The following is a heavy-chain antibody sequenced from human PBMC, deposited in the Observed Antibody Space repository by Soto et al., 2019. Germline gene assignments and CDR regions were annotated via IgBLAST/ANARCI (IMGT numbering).Heavy chain of an antibody. D-gene: IGHD4-17*01. Sequence: ASVKVSCKASGYTFTSYGISWVRQAPGQGLEWMGWISAYNGNTNYAQKLQGRVTMTTDTSTSTAYMELRSLRSDDTAVYYCARDDYGGNSFDWNWYFDLWGRGTLVTGS. V-gene: IGHV1-18*04. CDR1: GYTFTSYG. J-gene: IGHJ2*01. CDR2: ISAYNGNT. CDR3: ARDDYGGNSFDWNWYFDL.